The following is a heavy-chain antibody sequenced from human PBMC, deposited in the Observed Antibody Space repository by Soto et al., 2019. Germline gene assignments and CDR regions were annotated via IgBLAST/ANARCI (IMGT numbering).Heavy chain of an antibody. CDR1: GFTFSSYA. V-gene: IGHV3-23*01. D-gene: IGHD6-6*01. CDR3: AKGGFLYSVSSRRVFRRFDY. Sequence: EVQLLESGGGLVQPGGSLRLSCAASGFTFSSYAMSWVRQAPGKGLEWVSAISGSGGSTYYADSVKGRFTISRDNYKIALYLQMNGLRAEDKDVYYCAKGGFLYSVSSRRVFRRFDYWGQGTLVTVSS. CDR2: ISGSGGST. J-gene: IGHJ4*02.